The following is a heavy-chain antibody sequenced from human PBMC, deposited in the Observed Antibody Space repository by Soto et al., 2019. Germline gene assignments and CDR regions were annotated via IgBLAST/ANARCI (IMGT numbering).Heavy chain of an antibody. V-gene: IGHV3-33*01. D-gene: IGHD6-13*01. CDR1: GFTFSSYG. CDR3: ARDVGAAGSFYDDY. J-gene: IGHJ4*02. CDR2: IWYDGSNK. Sequence: QVQLVESGGGVVQPGRSLRLSCAASGFTFSSYGMHWVRQAPGKGLEWVAVIWYDGSNKYYADSVKGRFTISRDNSKNTLYLQMNSLRAEDTAVYYCARDVGAAGSFYDDYWGQGTLVTVSS.